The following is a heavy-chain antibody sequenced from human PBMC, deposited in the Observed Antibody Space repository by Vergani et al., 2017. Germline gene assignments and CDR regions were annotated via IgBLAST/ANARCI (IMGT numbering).Heavy chain of an antibody. V-gene: IGHV4-59*05. CDR2: IYYSGST. J-gene: IGHJ4*02. CDR1: GGSISSYY. D-gene: IGHD1-26*01. CDR3: ARWTWALFDY. Sequence: QVQLQESGPGLVKPSQTLSLTCTVSGGSISSYYWSWIRQPPGKGLEWIGSIYYSGSTYYNPSLKSRVTISVDTSKNQFSLKLSSVTAADTAVYYCARWTWALFDYWGQGTLVTVSS.